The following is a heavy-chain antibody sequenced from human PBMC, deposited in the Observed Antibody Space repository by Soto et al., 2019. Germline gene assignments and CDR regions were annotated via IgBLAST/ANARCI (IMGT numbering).Heavy chain of an antibody. J-gene: IGHJ4*02. CDR2: IYYSGST. CDR1: GGSISSGDYY. CDR3: SCVSYFNAFSY. Sequence: SETLSLTCTVSGGSISSGDYYWSWIRQPPGKGLEWIGYIYYSGSTYYNPSLKSRVTISVDTSKNQFSLKLSSVTAADTAVYFCSCVSYFNAFSYSGQGTLVPVSS. V-gene: IGHV4-30-4*01. D-gene: IGHD3-3*02.